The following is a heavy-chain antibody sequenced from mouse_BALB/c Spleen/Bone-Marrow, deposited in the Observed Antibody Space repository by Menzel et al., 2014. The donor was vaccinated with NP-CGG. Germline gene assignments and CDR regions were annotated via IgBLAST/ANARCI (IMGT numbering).Heavy chain of an antibody. CDR1: GDSITNAY. V-gene: IGHV3-8*02. CDR2: ISYSGNT. Sequence: EVQRVESGPSLVKPSQTLSLSCSVTGDSITNAYWNWIRKFPGNKIDYMGYISYSGNTYYNPSLKSRISITRDTSKNQLSLQLNSVTSEDTATYFCARGTGYYFDYWGQGTTLTVSS. CDR3: ARGTGYYFDY. D-gene: IGHD3-3*01. J-gene: IGHJ2*01.